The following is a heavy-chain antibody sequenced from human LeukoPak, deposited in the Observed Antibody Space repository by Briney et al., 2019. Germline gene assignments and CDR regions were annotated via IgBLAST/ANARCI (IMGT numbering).Heavy chain of an antibody. Sequence: GGSLRLSCTASGFTFSSSAMHWVRQAPGKGLEWVAVISNDATGIYYAASVEGGFTISRDNSKNTMSLQMNSLTPEDTAVYYCARRSASSALDYWGQGTLVTVSS. CDR3: ARRSASSALDY. D-gene: IGHD2-2*01. J-gene: IGHJ4*02. CDR1: GFTFSSSA. V-gene: IGHV3-30-3*01. CDR2: ISNDATGI.